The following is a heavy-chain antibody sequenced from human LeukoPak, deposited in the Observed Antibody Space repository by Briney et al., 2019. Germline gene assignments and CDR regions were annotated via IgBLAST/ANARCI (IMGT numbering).Heavy chain of an antibody. V-gene: IGHV3-11*05. J-gene: IGHJ4*01. D-gene: IGHD1-26*01. Sequence: GGSLRLSCAASGFTFSDYYMSWIRQAPGKWPEWVSYISSRSSYTNYADSVKGRFTVSRDNSKNTLYLQMNSLRVDDTALYHCARDSGSYLQPTDFWGHGTLVTISS. CDR1: GFTFSDYY. CDR2: ISSRSSYT. CDR3: ARDSGSYLQPTDF.